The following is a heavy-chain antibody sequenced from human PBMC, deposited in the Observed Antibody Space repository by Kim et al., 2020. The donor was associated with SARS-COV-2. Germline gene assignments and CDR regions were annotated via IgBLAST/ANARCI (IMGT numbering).Heavy chain of an antibody. CDR3: VRGRQWLRFET. V-gene: IGHV3-7*03. J-gene: IGHJ5*02. D-gene: IGHD5-12*01. CDR2: INEEGSKT. CDR1: GSAFSRFW. Sequence: GGSLRLSCEASGSAFSRFWMSWVRQAPGKGLEWVANINEEGSKTDYVDSVKGRFTVSRDNTKNSLYVEMNSLRVEDTDVYYCVRGRQWLRFETWGQGTLVTVAS.